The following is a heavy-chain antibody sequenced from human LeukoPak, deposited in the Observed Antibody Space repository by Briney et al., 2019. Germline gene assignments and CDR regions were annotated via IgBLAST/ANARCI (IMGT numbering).Heavy chain of an antibody. V-gene: IGHV3-21*01. D-gene: IGHD3-22*01. CDR1: GFTFSTYS. CDR3: ARDSTYYYDSKYFDY. CDR2: ISSSSSYI. J-gene: IGHJ4*02. Sequence: GGSLRLSCAASGFTFSTYSMNWVRQAPGKGLEWVSSISSSSSYIYYADSVKGRFTISRDNAKNSLYLQMNRLRAEDTAVYYCARDSTYYYDSKYFDYWGQGTLVTVSS.